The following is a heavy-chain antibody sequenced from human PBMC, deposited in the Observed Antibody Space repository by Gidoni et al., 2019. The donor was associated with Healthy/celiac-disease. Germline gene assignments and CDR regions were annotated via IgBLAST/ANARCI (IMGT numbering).Heavy chain of an antibody. D-gene: IGHD3-3*01. Sequence: QVQLVESGGGVVQPGRSLRLSCAASGFTFSSYGMHWVRQAPGKGLEWVAVIWYDGSNKYYADSVKGRFTISRDNSKNTLYLQMNSLRSEDTAVYYCAREKGGFWSGYYLYYFDYWGQGTLVTVSS. CDR2: IWYDGSNK. CDR3: AREKGGFWSGYYLYYFDY. J-gene: IGHJ4*02. V-gene: IGHV3-33*01. CDR1: GFTFSSYG.